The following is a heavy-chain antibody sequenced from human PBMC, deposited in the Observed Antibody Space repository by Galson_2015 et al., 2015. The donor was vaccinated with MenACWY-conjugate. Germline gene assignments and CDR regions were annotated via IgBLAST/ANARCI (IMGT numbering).Heavy chain of an antibody. CDR3: ARDHILTGHILDY. J-gene: IGHJ4*02. D-gene: IGHD3-9*01. Sequence: SLRLSCAASGFTFSSHGMSWVRQAPGKGLEWVSAIRSSGGKTYYADSVKGRFTISRDNSESTLYLQMNSLRAEDTAVYYCARDHILTGHILDYWGQGNLVTVSS. CDR1: GFTFSSHG. V-gene: IGHV3-23*01. CDR2: IRSSGGKT.